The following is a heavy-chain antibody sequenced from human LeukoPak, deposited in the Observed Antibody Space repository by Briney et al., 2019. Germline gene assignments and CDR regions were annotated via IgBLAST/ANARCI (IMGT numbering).Heavy chain of an antibody. CDR3: ARSNSLAARPSPPRY. CDR2: IYYSGST. V-gene: IGHV4-59*01. CDR1: GRSISSYY. Sequence: SETLSLTCTVSGRSISSYYWSWIRQPPGKGLEWIGYIYYSGSTNYNPSLKSRVTISVDTSKNQFSLKLSSVTAADTAVYYCARSNSLAARPSPPRYWGQGTLVTVSS. D-gene: IGHD6-6*01. J-gene: IGHJ4*02.